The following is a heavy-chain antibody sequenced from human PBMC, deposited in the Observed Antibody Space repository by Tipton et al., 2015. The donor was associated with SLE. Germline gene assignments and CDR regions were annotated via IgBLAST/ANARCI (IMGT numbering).Heavy chain of an antibody. CDR3: ARDLFVEFYRSWSDYAYYFDY. V-gene: IGHV4-59*11. CDR1: GASISSHY. Sequence: TLSLTCTVSGASISSHYWNWIRQSPGKGLEWIGYIYYSGSTNYNPSLKSRVTISVDTSGNQVSLRLRSVTAADTAVYYCARDLFVEFYRSWSDYAYYFDYWGQGVLVTVSS. J-gene: IGHJ4*02. D-gene: IGHD3-3*01. CDR2: IYYSGST.